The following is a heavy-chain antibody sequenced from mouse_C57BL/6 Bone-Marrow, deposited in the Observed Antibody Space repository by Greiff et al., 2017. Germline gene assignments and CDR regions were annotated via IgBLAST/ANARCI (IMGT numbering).Heavy chain of an antibody. CDR3: ARRITTVVAHWYFDV. D-gene: IGHD1-1*01. J-gene: IGHJ1*03. Sequence: VQLQQSGAELVKPGASVKLSCTASGFNIKDYYMHWVKQRTEQGLEWIGRIDPEDGETKYAPKFQGKATITADTSSHTAYLQLSSLTSEDTAVYYCARRITTVVAHWYFDVWGTGTTVTVSS. V-gene: IGHV14-2*01. CDR2: IDPEDGET. CDR1: GFNIKDYY.